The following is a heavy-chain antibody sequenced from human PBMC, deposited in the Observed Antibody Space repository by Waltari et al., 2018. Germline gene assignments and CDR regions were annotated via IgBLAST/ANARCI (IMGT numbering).Heavy chain of an antibody. Sequence: QVPLQESGPGLVKPSQTLPPTCTVSGCPISSGSSTWSWIRQPAGKGLEWIGRIYTSGSTNYNPSLKSRVTISVDTSKNQFSLKLSSVTAADTAVYYCARVSGSGGGAFDIWGQGTMVTVSS. CDR1: GCPISSGSST. D-gene: IGHD1-26*01. J-gene: IGHJ3*02. V-gene: IGHV4-61*02. CDR3: ARVSGSGGGAFDI. CDR2: IYTSGST.